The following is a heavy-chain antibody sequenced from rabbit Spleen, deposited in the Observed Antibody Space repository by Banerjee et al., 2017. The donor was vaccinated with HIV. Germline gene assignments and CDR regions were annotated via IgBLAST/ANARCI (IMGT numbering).Heavy chain of an antibody. CDR3: ARDTGSSFSSYGMDL. CDR1: GFSLSSSDY. J-gene: IGHJ6*01. CDR2: IAGGSSGFT. V-gene: IGHV1S45*01. Sequence: QEQLVESGGDLVKPGGTLTLTCTASGFSLSSSDYMCWVRQAPGKGLEWISCIAGGSSGFTYSATWAKGRFTISKTSSTTVTLQVTSLTVADTATYFCARDTGSSFSSYGMDLWGPGTLVTVS. D-gene: IGHD8-1*01.